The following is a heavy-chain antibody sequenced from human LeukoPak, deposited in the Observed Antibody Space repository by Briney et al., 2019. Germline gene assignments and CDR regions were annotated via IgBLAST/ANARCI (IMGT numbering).Heavy chain of an antibody. CDR1: GFTVSNNY. J-gene: IGHJ6*02. CDR3: ARAGGFTAGMDV. V-gene: IGHV3-66*02. D-gene: IGHD3-10*01. CDR2: IYSGGST. Sequence: GGSLRLSCAASGFTVSNNYMSWVRQAPGKGLEWVSIIYSGGSTYYADSVKGRFTISRDNSKNTLYLQMNSLRAEDTAVYYCARAGGFTAGMDVWGQGTTATVSS.